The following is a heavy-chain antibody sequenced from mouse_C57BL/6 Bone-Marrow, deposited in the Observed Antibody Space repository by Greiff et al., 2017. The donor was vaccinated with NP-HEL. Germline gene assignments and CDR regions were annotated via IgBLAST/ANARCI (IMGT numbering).Heavy chain of an antibody. CDR3: AREDLLGAMDY. CDR1: GYTFTSYW. V-gene: IGHV1-69*01. J-gene: IGHJ4*01. CDR2: IDPSDSYT. Sequence: VQLQQSGAELVMPGASVKLSCKASGYTFTSYWMHWVKQRPGQGLEWIGEIDPSDSYTNYNQKFKGKSTLTVDKSSSTAYMQLSSLTSEDSAVYYCAREDLLGAMDYWGQGTSVTVSS. D-gene: IGHD2-1*01.